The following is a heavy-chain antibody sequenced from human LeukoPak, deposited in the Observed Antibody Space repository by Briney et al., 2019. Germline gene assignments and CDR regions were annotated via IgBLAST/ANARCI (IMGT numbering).Heavy chain of an antibody. V-gene: IGHV4-59*08. J-gene: IGHJ4*02. CDR2: IYYSGST. D-gene: IGHD4-17*01. Sequence: PSETLSLTCTVSGGSISSYYWSWIRQPPGKGLEWIGYIYYSGSTNYNPSLKSRVTISADTSKNQFSLKLSSVTAADTAVYYCASLHYGDYEIDYWGQGTLVTVSS. CDR1: GGSISSYY. CDR3: ASLHYGDYEIDY.